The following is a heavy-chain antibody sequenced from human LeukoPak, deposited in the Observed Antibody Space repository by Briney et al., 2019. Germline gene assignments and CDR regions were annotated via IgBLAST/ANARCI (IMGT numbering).Heavy chain of an antibody. CDR2: IYSGGSP. CDR3: ARARNNYFDY. J-gene: IGHJ4*02. CDR1: GFTFSDNY. Sequence: PGGSLRLSCAASGFTFSDNYMSWVRQAPGKGLEWVSVIYSGGSPYYADSVKGRFTISRDNSKNTLYLQMNSLRAEDTAVYYCARARNNYFDYWGQGTLVTVSS. V-gene: IGHV3-53*01.